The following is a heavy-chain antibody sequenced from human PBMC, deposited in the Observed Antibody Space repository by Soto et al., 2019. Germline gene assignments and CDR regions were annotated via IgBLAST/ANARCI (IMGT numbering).Heavy chain of an antibody. Sequence: ASVKVSCKASGYDVTRYYIHWVRQGPGQGLEWMGIINPTGGGRTKYAQKFQGRVTVTSDRSTSTVYMELTSLRSDDTAVYYCEKLGENDGDPHLDSYYYGMDVWGQGTTVTVSS. D-gene: IGHD1-1*01. V-gene: IGHV1-46*01. J-gene: IGHJ6*02. CDR1: GYDVTRYY. CDR3: EKLGENDGDPHLDSYYYGMDV. CDR2: INPTGGGRT.